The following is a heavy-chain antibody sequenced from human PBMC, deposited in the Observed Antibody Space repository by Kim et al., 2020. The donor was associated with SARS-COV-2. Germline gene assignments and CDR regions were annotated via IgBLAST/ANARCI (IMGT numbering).Heavy chain of an antibody. J-gene: IGHJ4*02. D-gene: IGHD6-19*01. CDR3: ARVDSGWYHY. V-gene: IGHV4-4*07. CDR2: SI. Sequence: SINYHPSLKSRVTMSADTTRNQFSLKLSSVTAADTAVYYCARVDSGWYHYWGQGTLVTVSS.